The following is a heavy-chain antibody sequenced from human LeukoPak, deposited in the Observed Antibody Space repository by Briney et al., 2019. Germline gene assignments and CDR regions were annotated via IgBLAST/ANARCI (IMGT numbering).Heavy chain of an antibody. D-gene: IGHD1-1*01. J-gene: IGHJ4*02. Sequence: GGSLRLSCAASGFTFRNFWMTWVRQAPGRGLEWVANINPDRNDKYHVESVKGRFTISRDNAKNSLFLQLNGLRGEDTAVYYCARGDDFSGDHWGQGTLVTVSS. CDR2: INPDRNDK. V-gene: IGHV3-7*04. CDR1: GFTFRNFW. CDR3: ARGDDFSGDH.